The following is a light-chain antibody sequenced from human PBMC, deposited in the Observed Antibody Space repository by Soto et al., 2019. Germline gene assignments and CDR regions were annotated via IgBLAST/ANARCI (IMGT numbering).Light chain of an antibody. J-gene: IGKJ1*01. CDR1: QYINTR. Sequence: ELVWTQSPATRSSFPGDRVTPSCRASQYINTRLAWYQHRPGQAPRLLIYQTSLRAAGIPARFSASGSGTDFTLTISEVQPEDFALYYCHQRQSWPRTFGQGTKVDIK. V-gene: IGKV3-11*01. CDR3: HQRQSWPRT. CDR2: QTS.